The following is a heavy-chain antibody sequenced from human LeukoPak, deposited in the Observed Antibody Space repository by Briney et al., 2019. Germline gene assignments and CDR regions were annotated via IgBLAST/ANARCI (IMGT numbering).Heavy chain of an antibody. J-gene: IGHJ4*02. D-gene: IGHD3-22*01. CDR3: AKGAAQYYSDA. V-gene: IGHV3-23*01. CDR2: IIESGEST. CDR1: GFTFKNYA. Sequence: GGSLRLSCAASGFTFKNYAMYWVRQAPGQGLEWVSAIIESGESTYYTDYVKGRFTISRDNSKNTLYLRMNSLRDEDAAFYYCAKGAAQYYSDAWGQGTLVTVSS.